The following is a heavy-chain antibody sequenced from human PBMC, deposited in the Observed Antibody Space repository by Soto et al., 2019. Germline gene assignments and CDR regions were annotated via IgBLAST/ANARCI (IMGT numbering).Heavy chain of an antibody. D-gene: IGHD2-21*01. CDR2: SSYNRGT. CDR1: ADSSTISNSY. Sequence: QLQLQESGPGLVKPSETLSLTCTVSADSSTISNSYWGWLRQPPGKGLQRIWSSSYNRGTFHNPSLKGGVAQSAKTAKKQSALQVTSVTAAATAMYFCAGHRIEVVLRGFDYWGQGSPVTVSS. CDR3: AGHRIEVVLRGFDY. J-gene: IGHJ4*02. V-gene: IGHV4-39*01.